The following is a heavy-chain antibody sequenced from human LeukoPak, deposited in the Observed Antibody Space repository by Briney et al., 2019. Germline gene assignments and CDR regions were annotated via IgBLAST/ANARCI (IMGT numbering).Heavy chain of an antibody. V-gene: IGHV1-46*01. CDR2: INPSGGST. CDR3: ARGPRITMVRGVIRAYYYYGMDV. CDR1: GYTFTSYY. D-gene: IGHD3-10*01. Sequence: ASVKVSCKASGYTFTSYYMHWVRQAPGQGLEWMGIINPSGGSTSYAQKFQGRVTMTRNTSISTAYMELSSLRSEDTAVYYCARGPRITMVRGVIRAYYYYGMDVWGQGTTVTVSS. J-gene: IGHJ6*02.